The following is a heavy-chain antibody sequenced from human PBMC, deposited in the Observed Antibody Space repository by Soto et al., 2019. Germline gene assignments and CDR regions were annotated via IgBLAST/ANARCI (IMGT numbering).Heavy chain of an antibody. CDR2: IYYSGNT. CDR1: GGSISSYY. V-gene: IGHV4-59*01. CDR3: ARGAGYSSSWPFDP. Sequence: PSESLSLTCTVSGGSISSYYWSWIRQPPGKGLEWIGYIYYSGNTDYNPSLKSRVTISVDTSKNQFSLKLSSVTAADTAVYYCARGAGYSSSWPFDPWGQGTVVTCSS. D-gene: IGHD6-13*01. J-gene: IGHJ5*01.